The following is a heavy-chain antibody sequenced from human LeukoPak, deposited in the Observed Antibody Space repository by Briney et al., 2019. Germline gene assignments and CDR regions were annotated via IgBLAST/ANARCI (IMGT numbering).Heavy chain of an antibody. J-gene: IGHJ4*02. V-gene: IGHV3-23*01. CDR1: GFTFSCYP. CDR2: ISGSGGST. CDR3: ARDLTHRRNYDSSGSQIVPAF. Sequence: GGSLTLSCAASGFTFSCYPLTWVRQTPGKVLEWVSAISGSGGSTYYAVSVKGRFTISRDNSKNTLYLQMNSLRSDDTAVYYCARDLTHRRNYDSSGSQIVPAFWGQGTLVTVSS. D-gene: IGHD3-22*01.